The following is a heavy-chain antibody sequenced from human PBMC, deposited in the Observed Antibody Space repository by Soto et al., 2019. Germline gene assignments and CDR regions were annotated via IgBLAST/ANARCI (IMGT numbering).Heavy chain of an antibody. CDR1: GGTFSSYA. Sequence: QVQLVQSGAEVKKPGSSVMVSCKASGGTFSSYAISWVRQAPGQGLEWMGGIIPIFGTANYAQKFQGRVTITADESTSTAYMELSSLRSEDTAVYYCARVQSWGGVGATTFDYWGQGTLVTVSS. CDR3: ARVQSWGGVGATTFDY. CDR2: IIPIFGTA. D-gene: IGHD1-26*01. J-gene: IGHJ4*02. V-gene: IGHV1-69*01.